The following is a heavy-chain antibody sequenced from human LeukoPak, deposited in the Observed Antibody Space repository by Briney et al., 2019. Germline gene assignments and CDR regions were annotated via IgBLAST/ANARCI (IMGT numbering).Heavy chain of an antibody. J-gene: IGHJ4*02. CDR3: ARGKVLYAAFDY. CDR2: IRYDGSNK. CDR1: GFTFSSFG. Sequence: PGRSLRLSCAASGFTFSSFGMHWVRQAPGKGLEWVAVIRYDGSNKNYADSVKGRFTISRDNSKNTLYLQMNSLRAEDTAVYYCARGKVLYAAFDYWGQGTLVTVSS. V-gene: IGHV3-33*01. D-gene: IGHD2-2*02.